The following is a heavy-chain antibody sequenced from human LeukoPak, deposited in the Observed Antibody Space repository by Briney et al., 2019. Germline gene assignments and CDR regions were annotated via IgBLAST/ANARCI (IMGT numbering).Heavy chain of an antibody. J-gene: IGHJ4*02. D-gene: IGHD6-19*01. CDR3: ARLGSSAPLYYFDY. Sequence: SETLSLTCTVSGGSISSSSYYWGWIRQPPGKGLEWIGNIYYSGSTYYNPSLKSRVTISADTSKNQFSLRLSSVTAADSAMYYCARLGSSAPLYYFDYWGQGTLVTVSS. V-gene: IGHV4-39*01. CDR2: IYYSGST. CDR1: GGSISSSSYY.